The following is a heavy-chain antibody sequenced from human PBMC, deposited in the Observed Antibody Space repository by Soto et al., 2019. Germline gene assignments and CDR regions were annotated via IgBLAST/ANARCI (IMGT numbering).Heavy chain of an antibody. V-gene: IGHV4-30-4*01. CDR1: GGSISSGDYY. CDR3: ARGDGSGSPWKDYGMDV. CDR2: IYYSGST. Sequence: PSETLSLTCTVSGGSISSGDYYWSWIRQPPGKGLEWIGYIYYSGSTYYNPSLKSRVTMSVDTSKNQFSLKLSSVTAADTAVYYCARGDGSGSPWKDYGMDVWGQGTTVTVSS. D-gene: IGHD3-10*01. J-gene: IGHJ6*02.